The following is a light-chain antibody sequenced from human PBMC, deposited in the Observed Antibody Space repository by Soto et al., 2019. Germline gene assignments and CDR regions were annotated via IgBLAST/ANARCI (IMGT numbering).Light chain of an antibody. J-gene: IGLJ1*01. CDR2: DVT. Sequence: QSALTQPASVSGSPGQSITISCTGTSSDVGGYNYVSWYQQHPGKAPKLMIYDVTYRHSWASNRFSGSKSGNTASLTISGLQAEDEADYYCSSYSSDGTYVFGTGTKVTVL. V-gene: IGLV2-14*01. CDR1: SSDVGGYNY. CDR3: SSYSSDGTYV.